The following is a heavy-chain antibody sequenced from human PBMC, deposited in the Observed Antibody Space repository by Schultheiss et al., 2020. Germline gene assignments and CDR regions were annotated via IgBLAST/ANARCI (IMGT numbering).Heavy chain of an antibody. Sequence: GGSLRLSCAASGFTFSSYAMSWVRQAPGKGLEWVSAISGSGGSTYYADSVKGRFTISRDNSKNTLYLQMNTLRAEDTAVYYCARDGYYYDSTNYYARPYNWFDPWGQGTLVTVSS. CDR1: GFTFSSYA. CDR3: ARDGYYYDSTNYYARPYNWFDP. V-gene: IGHV3-23*01. D-gene: IGHD3-22*01. CDR2: ISGSGGST. J-gene: IGHJ5*02.